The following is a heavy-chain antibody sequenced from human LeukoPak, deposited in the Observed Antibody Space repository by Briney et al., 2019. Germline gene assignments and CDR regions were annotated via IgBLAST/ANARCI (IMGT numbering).Heavy chain of an antibody. J-gene: IGHJ4*02. Sequence: GGSLRLSCAASGFTFSSYAMHWVRQAPGKGLEWVAVISYDGSNKYYADSVKGRFTISSDNSKNTLYLQMNSLRAEDTAVYYCASLADVDTAMVTVFGQSNDYWGQGTLVTVSS. D-gene: IGHD5-18*01. CDR2: ISYDGSNK. V-gene: IGHV3-30*04. CDR1: GFTFSSYA. CDR3: ASLADVDTAMVTVFGQSNDY.